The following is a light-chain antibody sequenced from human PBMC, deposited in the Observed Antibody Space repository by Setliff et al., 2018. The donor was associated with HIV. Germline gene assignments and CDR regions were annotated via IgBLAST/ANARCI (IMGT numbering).Light chain of an antibody. V-gene: IGLV1-44*01. J-gene: IGLJ1*01. CDR3: ATWDDSLPVHYV. CDR2: RDN. Sequence: QSALAQPPSASGTPGQTVTISCSGSDSNIGGNNVSWYQQLPGTAPKVLIYRDNQRPSGVPDRFSGSKSGTSASLAIGGLQSEDEADYYCATWDDSLPVHYVFGPGTKVTVL. CDR1: DSNIGGNN.